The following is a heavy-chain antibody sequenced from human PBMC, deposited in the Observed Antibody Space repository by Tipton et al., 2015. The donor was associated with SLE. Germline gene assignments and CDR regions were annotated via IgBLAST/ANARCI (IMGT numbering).Heavy chain of an antibody. CDR2: IYTSGST. D-gene: IGHD3-9*01. J-gene: IGHJ3*02. Sequence: TLSLTCTVSDDSISSGSYYWNWIRQPAGKGLEWIGQIYTSGSTNYNPALKSRVTISLDTSKNQFSLKLTSVTAADTAVYYCAGTNYDVLTGYHRVDTFDIWGQGTMVTVSS. CDR1: DDSISSGSYY. V-gene: IGHV4-61*09. CDR3: AGTNYDVLTGYHRVDTFDI.